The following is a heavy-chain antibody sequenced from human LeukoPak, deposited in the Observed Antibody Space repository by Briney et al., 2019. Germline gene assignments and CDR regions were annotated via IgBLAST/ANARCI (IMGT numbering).Heavy chain of an antibody. V-gene: IGHV4-38-2*01. J-gene: IGHJ4*02. CDR2: IYYSGST. CDR3: ARVDFPNNWNYVFPDY. CDR1: GFTFSDYY. D-gene: IGHD1-7*01. Sequence: LRLSCAASGFTFSDYYMSWIRQPPGKGLEWIGSIYYSGSTYYNPSLKSRVTISVDTSKNQFSLKLSSVTAADTAVYYCARVDFPNNWNYVFPDYWGQGTLVTVSS.